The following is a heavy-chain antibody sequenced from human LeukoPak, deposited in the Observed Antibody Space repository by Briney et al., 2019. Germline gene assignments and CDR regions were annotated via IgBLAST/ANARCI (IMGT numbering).Heavy chain of an antibody. J-gene: IGHJ5*02. CDR3: ARVLGAANPT. V-gene: IGHV1-69*05. CDR1: GVTFSSYA. CDR2: IIPIFGTA. Sequence: GSSVKVSCKASGVTFSSYAISWVRQAPGQGLEWMGGIIPIFGTANYAQKFQGRVTITTDESTSTAYMELRSLRSDDTAVYYCARVLGAANPTWGQGTLVTVSS. D-gene: IGHD1-26*01.